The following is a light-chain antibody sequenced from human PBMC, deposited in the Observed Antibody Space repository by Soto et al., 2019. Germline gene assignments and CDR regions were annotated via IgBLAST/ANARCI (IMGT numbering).Light chain of an antibody. V-gene: IGLV2-14*01. J-gene: IGLJ1*01. CDR2: EVS. CDR1: SSDVGGYNY. CDR3: SSYTSSSTPG. Sequence: QSVLTQPASVSGSPGQSITISCTGTSSDVGGYNYVSWYQQHPGKAPKLMIYEVSNRPSGVSNRFSGSKPGNTASLTISGLQAEDEADYSCSSYTSSSTPGFRAGTKGTVL.